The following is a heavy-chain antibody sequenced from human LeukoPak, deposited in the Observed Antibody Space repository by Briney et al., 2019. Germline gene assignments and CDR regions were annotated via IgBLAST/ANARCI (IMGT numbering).Heavy chain of an antibody. V-gene: IGHV1-2*02. Sequence: ASVKVSCKASGYTFTSYGISWVRQAPGQGLECMGWINPNSGDTNYAQKFQGRVTMTRDTSISTAYMELSRLRSDDTAVYYCARVRYRLAETYIDYWGQGTLVTVSS. CDR1: GYTFTSYG. J-gene: IGHJ4*02. CDR3: ARVRYRLAETYIDY. CDR2: INPNSGDT. D-gene: IGHD3-16*01.